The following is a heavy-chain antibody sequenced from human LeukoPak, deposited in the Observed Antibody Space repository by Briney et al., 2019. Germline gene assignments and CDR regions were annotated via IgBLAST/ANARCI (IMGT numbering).Heavy chain of an antibody. CDR3: ASLTTVTQGYFDS. V-gene: IGHV4-59*08. CDR2: IYYSGST. Sequence: PSETLSLTCTVSGGSISSYYWGWIRQPPGKGLEWIGYIYYSGSTNYNPSPKSRLTISVDTSKNQFSLKLSSVTATDTAVYYCASLTTVTQGYFDSWGQGTLVTVSS. CDR1: GGSISSYY. J-gene: IGHJ4*02. D-gene: IGHD4-17*01.